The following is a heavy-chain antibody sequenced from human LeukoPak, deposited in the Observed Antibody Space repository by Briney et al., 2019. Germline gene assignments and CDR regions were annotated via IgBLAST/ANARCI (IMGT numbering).Heavy chain of an antibody. CDR2: IIAYNRNT. D-gene: IGHD4-23*01. V-gene: IGHV1-18*01. Sequence: MVWIIAYNRNTNYAQKLQGRVTMTTDTSTSTAYMELRSLRSDDTAVYYCARETTVGWFDPWGQGTLVTVSS. CDR3: ARETTVGWFDP. J-gene: IGHJ5*02.